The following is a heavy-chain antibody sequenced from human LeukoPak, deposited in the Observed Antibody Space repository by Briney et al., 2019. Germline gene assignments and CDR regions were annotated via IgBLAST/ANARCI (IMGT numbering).Heavy chain of an antibody. CDR3: ATGGIVVVPAAMED. D-gene: IGHD2-2*01. J-gene: IGHJ4*02. CDR1: GYTLTELS. CDR2: FDPEDGET. V-gene: IGHV1-24*01. Sequence: GASVKVSCKVSGYTLTELSMHWVRQAPGKGLEWMGGFDPEDGETIYAQKFQGRVTMTEDTSTDTAYMELSNLGSEDTAVYYCATGGIVVVPAAMEDWGQGTLVTVSS.